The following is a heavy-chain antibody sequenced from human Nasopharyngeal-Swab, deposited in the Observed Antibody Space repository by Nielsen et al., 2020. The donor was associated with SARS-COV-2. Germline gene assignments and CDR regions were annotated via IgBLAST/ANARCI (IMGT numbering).Heavy chain of an antibody. Sequence: GGSLRLSCAASGFTFDDYAMHWVRQAPGKGLEWVSGISWNSGSIGYADSVKGRFTISRDNAKNSLYLQMNSLRAEDTAVYYCARAGIAGDNWFDPWGQGTLVTVSS. J-gene: IGHJ5*02. V-gene: IGHV3-9*01. CDR2: ISWNSGSI. CDR1: GFTFDDYA. CDR3: ARAGIAGDNWFDP. D-gene: IGHD6-13*01.